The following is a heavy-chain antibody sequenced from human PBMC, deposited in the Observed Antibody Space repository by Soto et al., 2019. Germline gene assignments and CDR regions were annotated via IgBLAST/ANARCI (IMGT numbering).Heavy chain of an antibody. V-gene: IGHV6-1*01. Sequence: LSLTCAISGDSVSSNSAAWNWIRQSPSRGLEWLGRTYYRSKWYNDYAVSVKSRITINPDTSKNQFSLQLNSVTPEDTAVYYCARVLPIAVAGTASYYGMDVWGQGTTVTVSS. J-gene: IGHJ6*02. CDR3: ARVLPIAVAGTASYYGMDV. CDR2: TYYRSKWYN. CDR1: GDSVSSNSAA. D-gene: IGHD6-19*01.